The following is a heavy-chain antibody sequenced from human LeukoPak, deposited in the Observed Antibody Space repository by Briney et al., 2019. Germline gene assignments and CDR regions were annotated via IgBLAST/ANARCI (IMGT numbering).Heavy chain of an antibody. J-gene: IGHJ4*02. CDR3: ARSYPGIAVD. CDR2: INWNGGGT. CDR1: GFIFSDYY. Sequence: GGSLRLSCAASGFIFSDYYMSWIRQAPGKGLEWVSGINWNGGGTGYADSVKGRFTISRDNAKNSLYLQMNSLRAEDTALYYCARSYPGIAVDWGQGTLVTVSS. D-gene: IGHD6-19*01. V-gene: IGHV3-20*04.